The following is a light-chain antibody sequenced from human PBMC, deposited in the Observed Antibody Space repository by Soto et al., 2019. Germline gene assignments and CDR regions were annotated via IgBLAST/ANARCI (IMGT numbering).Light chain of an antibody. V-gene: IGKV1-5*01. CDR1: ESINTW. Sequence: DIQLTQSPSTLSASVGDRVTITCRASESINTWLAWYQQKPGKAPKVLISDASNLESGVPSRFSGSGSGTEFTLTISSLQPDDFATYYCHQYESYSTFGQGTKVDIK. CDR3: HQYESYST. J-gene: IGKJ1*01. CDR2: DAS.